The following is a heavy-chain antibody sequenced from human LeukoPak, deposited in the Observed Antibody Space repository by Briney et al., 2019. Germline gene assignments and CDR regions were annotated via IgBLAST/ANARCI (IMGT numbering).Heavy chain of an antibody. J-gene: IGHJ4*02. CDR1: GFTFSNYA. CDR2: YSGSGGCT. Sequence: GGSLRLSYAASGFTFSNYAMSWVRQAPGKGLEWVSAYSGSGGCTYYTDSVKGRFTISRGNSKNTLYLQMNSLRAGDTAVYYCATSGLSRFGFWGQGTLVTVSS. V-gene: IGHV3-23*01. D-gene: IGHD2/OR15-2a*01. CDR3: ATSGLSRFGF.